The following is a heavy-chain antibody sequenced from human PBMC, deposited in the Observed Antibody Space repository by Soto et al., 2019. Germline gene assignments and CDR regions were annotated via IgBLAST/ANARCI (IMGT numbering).Heavy chain of an antibody. V-gene: IGHV4-30-4*01. CDR1: GGSISSGDYY. CDR2: IYYSGST. Sequence: PSETLSLTCTVSGGSISSGDYYWSWIRQPPGKGLEWIGYIYYSGSTYSNPSLKRRVTISVDTSKNQFSLKLSSVTAANTAVYYCARDQRDGYTYYYYYGMDVWGQGTTVTVSS. J-gene: IGHJ6*02. D-gene: IGHD5-12*01. CDR3: ARDQRDGYTYYYYYGMDV.